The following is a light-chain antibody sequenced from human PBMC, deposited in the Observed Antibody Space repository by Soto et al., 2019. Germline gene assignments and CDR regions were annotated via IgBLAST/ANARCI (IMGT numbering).Light chain of an antibody. CDR1: QTFGSSY. V-gene: IGKV3-20*01. CDR2: DAS. Sequence: EILLTQSPVTLSLSPGHRATLSCRASQTFGSSYLAWYQQKPGQAPRLLIYDASNRDTGIPDRFSGSGSGTDFNPTISRLEPEDSAVYYCQHYGGSPTFGGGTXVDIK. J-gene: IGKJ4*01. CDR3: QHYGGSPT.